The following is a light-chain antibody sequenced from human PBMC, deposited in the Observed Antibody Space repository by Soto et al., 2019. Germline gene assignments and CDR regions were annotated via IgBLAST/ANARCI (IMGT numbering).Light chain of an antibody. CDR1: QSISRN. V-gene: IGKV3-15*01. J-gene: IGKJ1*01. CDR2: GAS. Sequence: EIVMTQSPPTLSVSPGERATLSCRASQSISRNLAWFQQKPGQAPSLLILGASTRAAGIPARFSGSGSGTEFTLTISGLQSEDFAVYFCHQYENWPKTFGQGTKVDIK. CDR3: HQYENWPKT.